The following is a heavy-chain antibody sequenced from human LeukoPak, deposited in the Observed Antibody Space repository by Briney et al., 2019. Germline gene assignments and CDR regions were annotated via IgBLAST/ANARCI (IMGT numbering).Heavy chain of an antibody. CDR1: GWSFNDYY. Sequence: SETLSLICAVYGWSFNDYYWNWIRQPPGKGLEWIGEINARGDTNYNPSLKSRVTISVDTSKKQFSLRLTSMIAADTALYYCARGQVPAARGYNWFDPWGQGTLVTVSS. D-gene: IGHD2-2*01. J-gene: IGHJ5*02. CDR2: INARGDT. V-gene: IGHV4-34*01. CDR3: ARGQVPAARGYNWFDP.